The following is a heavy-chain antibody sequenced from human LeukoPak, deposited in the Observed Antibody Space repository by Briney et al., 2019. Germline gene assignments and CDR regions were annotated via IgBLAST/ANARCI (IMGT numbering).Heavy chain of an antibody. V-gene: IGHV4-39*01. CDR2: IYYSGST. Sequence: PSETLSLTCTVSGGSISSSSYYWGWIRQPPGKGLEWIGSIYYSGSTYYNPSLKSRVTISVDTSKNQFSLKLSSVTAADTAVYYCARHALAARLNGMDVLGQGTTATVSS. CDR1: GGSISSSSYY. J-gene: IGHJ6*02. CDR3: ARHALAARLNGMDV. D-gene: IGHD6-6*01.